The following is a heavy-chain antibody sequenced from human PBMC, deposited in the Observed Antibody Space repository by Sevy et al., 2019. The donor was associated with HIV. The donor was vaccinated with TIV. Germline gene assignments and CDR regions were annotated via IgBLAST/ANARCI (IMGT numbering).Heavy chain of an antibody. CDR3: ARGHSEAAVIDY. CDR1: GFTFSRYG. J-gene: IGHJ4*02. CDR2: ISYDGKNI. D-gene: IGHD6-13*01. V-gene: IGHV3-30*03. Sequence: GGSLRLSCAASGFTFSRYGVHWVRQAPGKGLEWMAVISYDGKNIHYGNSAKGRFTISRDNSKNTLSLQMNRLRLDDTAVYYCARGHSEAAVIDYWGQGTLVTVSS.